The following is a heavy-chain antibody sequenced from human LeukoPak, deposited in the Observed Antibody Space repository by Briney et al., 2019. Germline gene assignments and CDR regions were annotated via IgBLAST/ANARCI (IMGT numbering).Heavy chain of an antibody. V-gene: IGHV4-59*08. CDR1: GGSISSYY. J-gene: IGHJ3*02. CDR2: IYYSGSA. D-gene: IGHD1-26*01. Sequence: SETLSLTCTVSGGSISSYYWRWIRQPPGKGLEWIGYIYYSGSANYNPSLKSRVTISVDTSKNQFSLKLSSVTAADTAVYYCARLLGEWELRADAAFDIWGQGTMVTVSS. CDR3: ARLLGEWELRADAAFDI.